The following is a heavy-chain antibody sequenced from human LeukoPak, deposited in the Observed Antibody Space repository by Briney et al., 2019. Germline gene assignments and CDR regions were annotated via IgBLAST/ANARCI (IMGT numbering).Heavy chain of an antibody. CDR3: ARVDGSPDY. V-gene: IGHV1-8*03. J-gene: IGHJ4*02. Sequence: GASVKVSCKASGYTFTSYGISWVRQAPGQGLEWMGWMNPNSGYTGFAQQFQGRVTFTRSTSINTAYMELSSLRSEDTAVYYCARVDGSPDYWGQGTLVTVSS. D-gene: IGHD3-22*01. CDR2: MNPNSGYT. CDR1: GYTFTSYG.